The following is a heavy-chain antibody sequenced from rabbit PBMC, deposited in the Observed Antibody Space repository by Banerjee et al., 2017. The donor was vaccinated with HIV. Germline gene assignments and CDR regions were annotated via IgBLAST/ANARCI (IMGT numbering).Heavy chain of an antibody. V-gene: IGHV1S45*01. D-gene: IGHD6-1*01. CDR3: ARAGYADYGYGGGMDL. J-gene: IGHJ6*01. Sequence: QEQLVESGGGLVQPEGSLTLTCTASGFSFSSRYYMCWIRQAPGKGLEWIACIDAGSSGSTYYASWAKGRFTISKTSSTTVTLQMTSLTAADTATYFCARAGYADYGYGGGMDLWGPGTLVTVS. CDR1: GFSFSSRYY. CDR2: IDAGSSGST.